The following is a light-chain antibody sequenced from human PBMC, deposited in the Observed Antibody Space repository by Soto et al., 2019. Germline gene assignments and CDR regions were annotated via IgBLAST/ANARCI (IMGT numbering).Light chain of an antibody. J-gene: IGKJ5*01. CDR3: QQRSNWLSIT. CDR2: GAS. Sequence: EIVMTQSPATLSVSPGERATLSCRASQSVSSNLAWYQQKPGQAPRLLIYGASTRATGIPARFSGSGSGTEFTLTISSLEPEDFAVYYCQQRSNWLSITFGQGTRLEI. CDR1: QSVSSN. V-gene: IGKV3-15*01.